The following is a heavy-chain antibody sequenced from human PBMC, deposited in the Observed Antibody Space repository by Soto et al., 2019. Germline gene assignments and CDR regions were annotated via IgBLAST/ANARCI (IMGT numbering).Heavy chain of an antibody. Sequence: EVQLLESGGGLVQPGGSLRLSCAASGFTFSTYAVNWVLQAPGKGPEWVAVISGSGGDTKYADSVKGRFTISRDNSKNTLYFQVNSLRVEDTAVYYCARKVFYKSVNYHPDVFDMWGQWTMVTFS. J-gene: IGHJ3*02. CDR1: GFTFSTYA. V-gene: IGHV3-23*01. D-gene: IGHD4-17*01. CDR2: ISGSGGDT. CDR3: ARKVFYKSVNYHPDVFDM.